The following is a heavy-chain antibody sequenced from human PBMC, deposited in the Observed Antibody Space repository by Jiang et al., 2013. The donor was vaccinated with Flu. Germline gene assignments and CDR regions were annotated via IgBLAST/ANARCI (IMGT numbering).Heavy chain of an antibody. CDR3: ARHKPYTGGDADY. J-gene: IGHJ4*02. CDR2: IYPTDSTV. V-gene: IGHV5-51*01. Sequence: VQLVESGAEVKKPGDSLKISCKPSGYNFVMYWIGWVRQRPGKGLEWMGVIYPTDSTVHYGPSLQAHVTISADRSTNTVYLQWDSLEASDSAIYFCARHKPYTGGDADYWGQGTQVTVSS. D-gene: IGHD2-2*02. CDR1: GYNFVMYW.